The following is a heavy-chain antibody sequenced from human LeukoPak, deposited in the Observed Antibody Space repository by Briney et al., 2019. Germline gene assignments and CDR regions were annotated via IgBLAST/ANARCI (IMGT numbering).Heavy chain of an antibody. CDR3: AKDSLRISATGVEYFDH. J-gene: IGHJ1*01. CDR1: GFTISSSY. CDR2: ISSSGDDT. Sequence: GGSLRLSCAASGFTISSSYMSWVRRPPGKGLEWVSAISSSGDDTHFADSVKGRFTISRDNSKNTVHLQMNSLGAEDTAVYYCAKDSLRISATGVEYFDHWGQGILVTVSS. V-gene: IGHV3-23*01. D-gene: IGHD6-13*01.